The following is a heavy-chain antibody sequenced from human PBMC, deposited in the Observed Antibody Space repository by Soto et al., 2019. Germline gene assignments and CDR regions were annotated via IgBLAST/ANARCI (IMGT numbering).Heavy chain of an antibody. CDR1: GFTFSTYT. J-gene: IGHJ1*01. CDR3: ANDACRMTFRCGPE. CDR2: ISGAADTT. V-gene: IGHV3-23*01. Sequence: EVQLLGSGGGLVQPGGSLRLSCAASGFTFSTYTMNWVRQAPGKGLEWVSAISGAADTTDYADSVKGRFTISRDNSKNTLYLQMNSLRAEDTAIYYCANDACRMTFRCGPEWGQGTLVTVSS. D-gene: IGHD2-21*02.